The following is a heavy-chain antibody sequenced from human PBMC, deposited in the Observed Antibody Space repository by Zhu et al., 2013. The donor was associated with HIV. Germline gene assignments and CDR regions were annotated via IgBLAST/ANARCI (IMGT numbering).Heavy chain of an antibody. CDR3: ARDEYRVAPMDV. CDR2: LSPTGGRT. CDR1: GYTFTNYY. D-gene: IGHD5-12*01. J-gene: IGHJ6*03. Sequence: QVQLVQSGAEVKKPGASVRLSCTASGYTFTNYYMHWVRQAPGQGLEWMGILSPTGGRTTYAQQFQGRVTMTRDTSTSTVFMELSSLRSEDTAVYYCARDEYRVAPMDVWGKGTTVTVSS. V-gene: IGHV1-46*01.